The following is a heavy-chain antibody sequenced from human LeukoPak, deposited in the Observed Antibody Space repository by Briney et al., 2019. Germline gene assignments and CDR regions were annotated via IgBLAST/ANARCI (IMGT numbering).Heavy chain of an antibody. D-gene: IGHD2-2*01. CDR3: AGRVVPAATFDY. Sequence: SETLSLTCTVSGGSISSSSYYWGWIRQPPGKGLEWIGSIYYSGSTYYNPSLKSRVTISVDTSKNQFSLKLSSVTAADTAVYYCAGRVVPAATFDYWGQGTLVTVSS. CDR1: GGSISSSSYY. J-gene: IGHJ4*02. CDR2: IYYSGST. V-gene: IGHV4-39*07.